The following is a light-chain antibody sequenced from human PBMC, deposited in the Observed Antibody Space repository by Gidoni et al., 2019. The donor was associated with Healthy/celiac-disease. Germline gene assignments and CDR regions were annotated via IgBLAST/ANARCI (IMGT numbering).Light chain of an antibody. V-gene: IGKV1-39*01. CDR3: QQSYSTPQT. Sequence: DIQMTQSPSSLSASVGDRVTITCRASQSIRSYLNWYQQKPGKAPKLLIYAASSLQSGVPSRFSGSGSGTDFTLTISSLQPEDFATYYCQQSYSTPQTFXXXTKVEIK. J-gene: IGKJ1*01. CDR1: QSIRSY. CDR2: AAS.